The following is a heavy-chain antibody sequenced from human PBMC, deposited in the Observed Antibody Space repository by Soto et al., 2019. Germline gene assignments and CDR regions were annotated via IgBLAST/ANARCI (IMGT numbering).Heavy chain of an antibody. D-gene: IGHD2-21*02. CDR1: AGSVSAHY. V-gene: IGHV4-4*07. CDR3: ARVVTGSYYAMDV. CDR2: IDTSGNT. Sequence: QVQLQESGPGLVKPSETLSLTCTVSAGSVSAHYCNWIRQPAGKGLEWIGHIDTSGNTNYNPSLKSRVTLSSDTSTSQFSLRLSSVTAADTAVYYCARVVTGSYYAMDVWGQGTTVTVSS. J-gene: IGHJ6*02.